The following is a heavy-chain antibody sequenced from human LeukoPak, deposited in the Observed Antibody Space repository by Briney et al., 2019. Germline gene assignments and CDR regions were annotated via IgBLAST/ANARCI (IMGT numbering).Heavy chain of an antibody. CDR1: GGSVSSGSYY. D-gene: IGHD4-17*01. J-gene: IGHJ4*02. CDR2: IYYGGST. Sequence: SETLSLTCTVSGGSVSSGSYYWSWIRQPPGKGLEWIGYIYYGGSTNYNPSLKSRVTISVDTSKNQSSLKLSSVTAADTAVYYCAREYGDPNYFDYWGQGTLVTVSS. CDR3: AREYGDPNYFDY. V-gene: IGHV4-61*01.